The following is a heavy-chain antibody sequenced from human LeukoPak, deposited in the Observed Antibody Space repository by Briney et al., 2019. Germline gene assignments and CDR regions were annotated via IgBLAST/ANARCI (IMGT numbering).Heavy chain of an antibody. D-gene: IGHD2-8*02. J-gene: IGHJ4*02. Sequence: PGGSLRLSCAASGFTIDNSGMYWVRQAPGKGLEWVSGINWNSGSIAYADSVKGRFTISRDNAKNTLFLQMTSLRAEDTALYYCTSGLHYWGQGTLVTVSS. CDR2: INWNSGSI. CDR3: TSGLHY. V-gene: IGHV3-9*01. CDR1: GFTIDNSG.